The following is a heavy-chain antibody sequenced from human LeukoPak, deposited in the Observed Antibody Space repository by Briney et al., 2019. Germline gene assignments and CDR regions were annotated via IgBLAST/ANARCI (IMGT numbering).Heavy chain of an antibody. D-gene: IGHD2-15*01. CDR3: ARDTAHCSGGSCYSPLGFYYYMDV. CDR1: GFTFSIYW. CDR2: IKQDGSEK. Sequence: GGSLRLSCAASGFTFSIYWMSWVRQAPGKGLEWVANIKQDGSEKYYVDSVKGRFTISRDNAKNSLYLQMNSLRAEDTAVYYCARDTAHCSGGSCYSPLGFYYYMDVWGKGTTVTVSS. J-gene: IGHJ6*03. V-gene: IGHV3-7*01.